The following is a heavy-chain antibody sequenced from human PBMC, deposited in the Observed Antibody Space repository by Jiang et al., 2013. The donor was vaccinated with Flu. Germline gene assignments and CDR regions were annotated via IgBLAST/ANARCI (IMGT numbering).Heavy chain of an antibody. CDR1: GGSISSGDYY. J-gene: IGHJ6*02. CDR3: ARDQIEYSSSGGMDV. Sequence: PGLVKPSQTLSLTCTVSGGSISSGDYYWSWIRQPPGKGLEWIGYIYYSGSTYYNPSLKSRVTISVDTSKNQFSLKLSSVTAADTAVYYCARDQIEYSSSGGMDVWGQGTTVTVSS. CDR2: IYYSGST. V-gene: IGHV4-30-4*01. D-gene: IGHD6-6*01.